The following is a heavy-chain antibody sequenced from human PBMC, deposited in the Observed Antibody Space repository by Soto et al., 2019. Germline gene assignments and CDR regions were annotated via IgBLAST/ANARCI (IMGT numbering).Heavy chain of an antibody. Sequence: GASVKVSCKASGYTFTGYYMHWVRQAPGQGLEWMGWINPNSGGTNYAQKFQGRVTMTRDTSISTAYMELSRLRSDDTAVYYCARAREYDYVWGSYRSAGRYYYGMDVWGQGTTVTVSS. V-gene: IGHV1-2*02. CDR2: INPNSGGT. CDR3: ARAREYDYVWGSYRSAGRYYYGMDV. CDR1: GYTFTGYY. J-gene: IGHJ6*02. D-gene: IGHD3-16*02.